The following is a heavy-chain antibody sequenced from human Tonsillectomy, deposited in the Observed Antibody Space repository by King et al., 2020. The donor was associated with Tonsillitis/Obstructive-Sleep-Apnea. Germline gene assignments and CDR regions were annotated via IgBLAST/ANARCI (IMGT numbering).Heavy chain of an antibody. CDR1: GSSVNSDGYY. CDR3: AGVIASRPTVYYMDV. J-gene: IGHJ6*03. CDR2: IYHRSGT. D-gene: IGHD6-6*01. V-gene: IGHV4-31*03. Sequence: VQLQESGPGLVKPSQTLSLTCTVSGSSVNSDGYYWTWLRHHPGKGLEWIGYIYHRSGTHYNPSLESRLTISMDRSKNLFSLRLNSVTAADTAIYYCAGVIASRPTVYYMDVWGKGTTVFVSS.